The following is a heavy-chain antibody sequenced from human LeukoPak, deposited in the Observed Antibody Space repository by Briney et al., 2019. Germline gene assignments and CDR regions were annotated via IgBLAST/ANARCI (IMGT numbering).Heavy chain of an antibody. CDR3: ARAAFYDDSGYYRPDF. Sequence: GGSLRLSCAASGFIFSNHEMNWVRQAPGKGLEWVSYISSSGSAKYYADSVKGRFTISRDNAQNSLDLQMNGLRAEDTAVYYCARAAFYDDSGYYRPDFWGQGTLVTVSS. CDR1: GFIFSNHE. CDR2: ISSSGSAK. J-gene: IGHJ4*02. V-gene: IGHV3-48*03. D-gene: IGHD3-22*01.